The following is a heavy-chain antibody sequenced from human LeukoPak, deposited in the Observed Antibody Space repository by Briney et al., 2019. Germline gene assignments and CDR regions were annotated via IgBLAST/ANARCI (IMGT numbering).Heavy chain of an antibody. CDR2: MNPNSGNT. J-gene: IGHJ4*02. Sequence: ASVKVSCKASGYTFTSYDINWVRQATGQGLEWMGWMNPNSGNTGYAQKFQGRVTMTRNTSISTAYMELSSLRSEDTAVYYCARGIRSIFGVVTGHYWGQGTLVTVSS. V-gene: IGHV1-8*01. D-gene: IGHD3-3*01. CDR3: ARGIRSIFGVVTGHY. CDR1: GYTFTSYD.